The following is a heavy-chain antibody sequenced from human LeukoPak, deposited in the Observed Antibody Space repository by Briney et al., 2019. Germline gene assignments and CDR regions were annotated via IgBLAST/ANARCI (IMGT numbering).Heavy chain of an antibody. J-gene: IGHJ4*02. CDR1: GFTFSSYG. Sequence: GGSLRLSCAASGFTFSSYGMHWVRQAPGKGLEWVAVISYDGSNKYYADSVKGRFTISRDNSKNTLYLQMNSLRAEDTAVYYCARHGGGSSSWYASFDYWGQGTLVTVSS. CDR2: ISYDGSNK. D-gene: IGHD6-13*01. V-gene: IGHV3-30*03. CDR3: ARHGGGSSSWYASFDY.